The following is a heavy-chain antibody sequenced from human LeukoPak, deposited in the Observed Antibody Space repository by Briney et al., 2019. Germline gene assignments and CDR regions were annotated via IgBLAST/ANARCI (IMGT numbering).Heavy chain of an antibody. J-gene: IGHJ4*02. D-gene: IGHD3-10*01. Sequence: GGSLRLSCAASGFTFSSYSMNWVRQAPGKGLEWISYITSSSSSIHYADSVKGRFTVSRDNAKNSVYLQMNSLRDEDTAAYYCARHYYGSGSVDYWGQGTLVTVSS. CDR1: GFTFSSYS. CDR2: ITSSSSSI. V-gene: IGHV3-48*02. CDR3: ARHYYGSGSVDY.